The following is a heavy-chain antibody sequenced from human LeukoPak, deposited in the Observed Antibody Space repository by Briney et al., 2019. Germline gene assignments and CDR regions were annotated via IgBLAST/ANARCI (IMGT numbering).Heavy chain of an antibody. D-gene: IGHD3-10*01. CDR2: IYPGDSDT. V-gene: IGHV5-51*01. CDR3: ARGSGSYVVFLDY. J-gene: IGHJ4*02. Sequence: PGESLQISCKGSGYSFTSYWIGWVRQMPGKGLEWMGIIYPGDSDTRYSPSFQGQVTISADKPISTAYLQWSSLKASDTAMYYCARGSGSYVVFLDYWGQGTLVTVSS. CDR1: GYSFTSYW.